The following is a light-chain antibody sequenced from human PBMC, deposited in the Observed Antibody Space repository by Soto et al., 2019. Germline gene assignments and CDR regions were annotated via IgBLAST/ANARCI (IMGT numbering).Light chain of an antibody. CDR3: LQHRSYPLT. V-gene: IGKV1-17*03. CDR1: QGIDNY. J-gene: IGKJ4*01. CDR2: AAS. Sequence: DIPMTQSPSAMSASVGDRVTITCRASQGIDNYLAWFQQKPGKVPQRLIYAASTLQSGVPSRFSGSGSGTEFTLTISSLQPEDFATYYCLQHRSYPLTFGGGTKVEIK.